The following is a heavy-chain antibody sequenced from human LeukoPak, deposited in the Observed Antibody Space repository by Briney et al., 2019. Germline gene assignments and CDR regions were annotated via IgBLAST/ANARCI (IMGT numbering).Heavy chain of an antibody. D-gene: IGHD3-22*01. V-gene: IGHV4-39*07. Sequence: AETLSLTCTVSGGPISSSSYYWGWIRQPPRKGLEWIGSIYYSGSTYYNPSLKSRVTISVDTSKNQFSLKLSSVTAADTAVYYCASEGADYDSSGPSDYWGQGTLVTVSS. CDR1: GGPISSSSYY. CDR2: IYYSGST. CDR3: ASEGADYDSSGPSDY. J-gene: IGHJ4*02.